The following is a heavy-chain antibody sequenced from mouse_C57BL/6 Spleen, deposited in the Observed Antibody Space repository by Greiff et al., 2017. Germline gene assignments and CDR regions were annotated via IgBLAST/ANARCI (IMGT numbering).Heavy chain of an antibody. Sequence: VQLQQPGAELVRPGSSVKLSCKASGYTFTSYWMHWVKQRPIQGLEWIGNIDPSDSETHYNQKFKDKATLTVDKSSSTAYMQLSSLTSEDSAVYYCARERLGRNYAMDYWGQGTSGTVSS. CDR3: ARERLGRNYAMDY. J-gene: IGHJ4*01. CDR2: IDPSDSET. CDR1: GYTFTSYW. V-gene: IGHV1-52*01. D-gene: IGHD4-1*01.